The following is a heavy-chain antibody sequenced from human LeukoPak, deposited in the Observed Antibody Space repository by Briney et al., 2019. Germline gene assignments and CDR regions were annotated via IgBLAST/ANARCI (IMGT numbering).Heavy chain of an antibody. Sequence: PGGTLRLSCAASGFTFSNYGMSWVRQAPGKGPEWVSAISGSADNTYYVDSVKGRFTISRDNSRNTLYLQMNSLRAEDTAIYYCAKERESYFEFDLWGQGTLVTVSS. CDR2: ISGSADNT. CDR1: GFTFSNYG. D-gene: IGHD1-26*01. J-gene: IGHJ4*02. V-gene: IGHV3-23*01. CDR3: AKERESYFEFDL.